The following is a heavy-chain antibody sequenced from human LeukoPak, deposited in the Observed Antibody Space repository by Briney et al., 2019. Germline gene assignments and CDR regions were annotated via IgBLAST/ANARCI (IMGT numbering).Heavy chain of an antibody. CDR3: ARQSQNRITMVRGVITPYYYYYMDV. CDR2: IYYSGST. V-gene: IGHV4-39*01. D-gene: IGHD3-10*01. CDR1: GGSISSYY. J-gene: IGHJ6*03. Sequence: PSETLSLTCTVSGGSISSYYWSWIRQPPGKGLEWIGSIYYSGSTYYNPSLKSRVTISVDTSKNQFSLKLSSVTAADTAVYYCARQSQNRITMVRGVITPYYYYYMDVWGKGTTVTVSS.